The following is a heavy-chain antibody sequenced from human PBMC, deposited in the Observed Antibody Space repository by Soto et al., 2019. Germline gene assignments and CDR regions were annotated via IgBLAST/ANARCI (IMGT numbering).Heavy chain of an antibody. D-gene: IGHD2-21*01. Sequence: GGSLRLSCAASGFTFDDYGMSWVRQAPGKGLEWVSGINWNGGSTGYADSVKGRFTISRDNAKSSLYLQMNSLRAEDTALYYCARRSKDSYGAGAFDIWGQGTMVTVSS. CDR2: INWNGGST. CDR3: ARRSKDSYGAGAFDI. J-gene: IGHJ3*02. CDR1: GFTFDDYG. V-gene: IGHV3-20*04.